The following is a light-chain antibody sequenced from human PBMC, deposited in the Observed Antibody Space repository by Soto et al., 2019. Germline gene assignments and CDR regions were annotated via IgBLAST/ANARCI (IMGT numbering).Light chain of an antibody. CDR3: QQYGSSPLT. J-gene: IGKJ4*01. CDR1: QSVSSDY. Sequence: EIVLAQAPGTLSLSPGERATLSFKASQSVSSDYLAWYQQKPGQTPKVLIYRASSRATGIPDRFSGSGSGTDFTLTISRLEPEDFAVYYCQQYGSSPLTFGGGTKVDIK. V-gene: IGKV3-20*01. CDR2: RAS.